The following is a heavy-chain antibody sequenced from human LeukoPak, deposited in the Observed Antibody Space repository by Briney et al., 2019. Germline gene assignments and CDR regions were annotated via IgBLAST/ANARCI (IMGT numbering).Heavy chain of an antibody. Sequence: GGSLRLSCAASGFTFSSYWMSWVRQAPGKGLEWVANIKEDGSEKYYVDSVKGRFTISRDNAKNSLYLQMNSLRTEDTALYYCAKAPPSGYSPDYSAYWGQGTLVTVSS. CDR3: AKAPPSGYSPDYSAY. CDR2: IKEDGSEK. V-gene: IGHV3-7*01. CDR1: GFTFSSYW. J-gene: IGHJ4*02. D-gene: IGHD5-12*01.